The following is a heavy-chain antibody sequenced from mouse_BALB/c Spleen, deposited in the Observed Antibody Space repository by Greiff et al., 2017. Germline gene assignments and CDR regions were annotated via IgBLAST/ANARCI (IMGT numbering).Heavy chain of an antibody. J-gene: IGHJ4*01. D-gene: IGHD1-3*01. V-gene: IGHV5-17*02. Sequence: EVKLVESGGGLVQPGGSRKLSCAASGFTFSSFGMHWVRQAPEKGLEWVAYISSGSSTIYYADTVKGRFTISRDNPKNTLFLQMTSLRSEDTTMYYCARSGWTNDDAMDYWGQGTSVTVSS. CDR2: ISSGSSTI. CDR1: GFTFSSFG. CDR3: ARSGWTNDDAMDY.